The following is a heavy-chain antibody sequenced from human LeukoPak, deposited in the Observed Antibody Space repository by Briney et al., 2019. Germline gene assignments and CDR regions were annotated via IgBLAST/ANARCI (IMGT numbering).Heavy chain of an antibody. Sequence: TGGSLRLSCAASGFTFSSYAMSWVRQAPGKGLEWVSAISGSGGSTYYADSVEGRFTISRDNSKNTLYLQMNSLRAEDTAVYYCAKNLRGRGVMQWLVLSHYYGMDVWGQGTTVTVSS. D-gene: IGHD6-19*01. V-gene: IGHV3-23*01. CDR2: ISGSGGST. CDR1: GFTFSSYA. CDR3: AKNLRGRGVMQWLVLSHYYGMDV. J-gene: IGHJ6*02.